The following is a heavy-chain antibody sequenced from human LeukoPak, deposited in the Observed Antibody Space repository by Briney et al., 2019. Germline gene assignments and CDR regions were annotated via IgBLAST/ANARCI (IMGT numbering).Heavy chain of an antibody. Sequence: SETLSLTCAVSGGSISSNNWWSWVRRAPGKGLEWIAEIHHSGNTNYNPSLKSRVTISIDKSKNQLSLRVTSVTAADTALYYCARWVGHGSDPQAFDIWGQGTMVTVSS. D-gene: IGHD5-12*01. CDR3: ARWVGHGSDPQAFDI. CDR1: GGSISSNNW. CDR2: IHHSGNT. V-gene: IGHV4-4*02. J-gene: IGHJ3*02.